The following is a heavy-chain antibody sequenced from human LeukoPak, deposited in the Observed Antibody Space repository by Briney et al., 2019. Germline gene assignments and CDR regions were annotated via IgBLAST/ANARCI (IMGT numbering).Heavy chain of an antibody. D-gene: IGHD5-24*01. CDR2: ISSDGSDT. CDR1: GFTFSSNW. CDR3: ATRRDTNNRDY. V-gene: IGHV3-74*01. Sequence: GGSLRLPCAASGFTFSSNWMHWVRQAPGKGLVWVSRISSDGSDTTYADSVKGRFTISRDNAKNTLYLRMSSLRADDTAVYYCATRRDTNNRDYWGQGTLVTVSS. J-gene: IGHJ4*02.